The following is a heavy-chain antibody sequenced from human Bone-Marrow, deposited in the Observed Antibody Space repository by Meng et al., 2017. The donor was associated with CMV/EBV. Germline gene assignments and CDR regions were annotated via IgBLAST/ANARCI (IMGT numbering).Heavy chain of an antibody. J-gene: IGHJ4*01. Sequence: GASLKISCKASGSPFTSYYVHWVRQPTGQGLEWRGIINLSAGSTSYARKFQGRVTMTRDTSTSTVYMELSSLTSEDAAVYYCGRGELAHGHFDDWGHGTPVTVSS. CDR2: INLSAGST. D-gene: IGHD3-10*01. V-gene: IGHV1-46*01. CDR1: GSPFTSYY. CDR3: GRGELAHGHFDD.